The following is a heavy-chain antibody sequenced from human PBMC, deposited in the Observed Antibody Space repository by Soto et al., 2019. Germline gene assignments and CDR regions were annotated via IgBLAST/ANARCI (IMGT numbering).Heavy chain of an antibody. Sequence: WGSLLLSCVASGFMFSAYAMLWVRQAPGKGLEWVAAISYDGTNKYYADSIKGRFTISRDNSANTLFLQVNSLRREDTAMYYCARDPSPYTSGWYGIDFWGQGTLVTVSS. CDR2: ISYDGTNK. J-gene: IGHJ4*01. CDR1: GFMFSAYA. CDR3: ARDPSPYTSGWYGIDF. V-gene: IGHV3-30*04. D-gene: IGHD6-19*01.